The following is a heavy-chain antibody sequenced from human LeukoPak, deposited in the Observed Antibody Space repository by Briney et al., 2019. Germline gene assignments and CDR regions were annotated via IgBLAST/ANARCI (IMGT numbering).Heavy chain of an antibody. CDR1: GGPISSFY. D-gene: IGHD2-8*01. CDR3: ARAVLATKSEHWFDS. Sequence: SETLSLTCTVSGGPISSFYWSWIRQPPGKGLEWIGYIYYTGSTNYNSSLKSRVTISVDTSKNQFSLNLSSVTAADTAMYYCARAVLATKSEHWFDSWGQGTLVTVSS. V-gene: IGHV4-59*01. J-gene: IGHJ5*01. CDR2: IYYTGST.